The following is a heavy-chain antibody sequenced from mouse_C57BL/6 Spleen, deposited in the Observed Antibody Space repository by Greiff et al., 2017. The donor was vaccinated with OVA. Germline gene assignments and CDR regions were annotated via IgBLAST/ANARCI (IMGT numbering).Heavy chain of an antibody. J-gene: IGHJ4*01. Sequence: EVMLVESGAELVRPGASVKLSCTASGFNIKDDYMHWVKQRPEQGLEWIGWIDPENGDTEYASKFQGKATITADTSSNTAYLQPSSLTSEDTAVYYFTTLNYYGSSYEDYAMDYWGQGTSVTVSS. V-gene: IGHV14-4*01. D-gene: IGHD1-1*01. CDR3: TTLNYYGSSYEDYAMDY. CDR2: IDPENGDT. CDR1: GFNIKDDY.